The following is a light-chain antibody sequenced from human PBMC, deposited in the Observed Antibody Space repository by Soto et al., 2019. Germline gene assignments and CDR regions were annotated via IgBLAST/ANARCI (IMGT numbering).Light chain of an antibody. CDR2: AAS. Sequence: EIVLTQSPGTLSLSPGERATLSCRVSQSISSNSLAWYQQKPGQAPMLLIYAASSRSTGIPDRFSGSASGTDFALTISRQNPEYYAVYYCQRDSFGQGTKLEIK. CDR1: QSISSNS. V-gene: IGKV3-20*01. CDR3: QRDS. J-gene: IGKJ2*03.